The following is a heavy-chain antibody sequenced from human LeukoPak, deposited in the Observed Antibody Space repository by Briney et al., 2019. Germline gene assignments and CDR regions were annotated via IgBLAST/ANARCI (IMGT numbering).Heavy chain of an antibody. J-gene: IGHJ4*02. V-gene: IGHV4-38-2*02. CDR1: GYSISSGYY. Sequence: SETLSLTYTVSGYSISSGYYWGWIRQPPGKGLEWIGSIYHSGSTYYNPSLKSRVTISVDTSKNQFSLKLSSVTAADTAVYYCARAREGYSYGFWGQGTLVTVSS. CDR2: IYHSGST. CDR3: ARAREGYSYGF. D-gene: IGHD5-18*01.